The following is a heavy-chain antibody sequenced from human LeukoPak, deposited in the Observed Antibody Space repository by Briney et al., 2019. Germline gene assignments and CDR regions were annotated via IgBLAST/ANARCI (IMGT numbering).Heavy chain of an antibody. Sequence: QPGSSLRLSRVASGLTFSRYGMHWVRQAPGKGLEWVAVVSDDGGTVYYAESVKGRFTIARDNSKNTMYLQMNSLRADDTAVFYCTKEAATGSRYSFDYWGQGTLVTVSS. CDR3: TKEAATGSRYSFDY. D-gene: IGHD1-1*01. CDR2: VSDDGGTV. J-gene: IGHJ4*02. V-gene: IGHV3-30*18. CDR1: GLTFSRYG.